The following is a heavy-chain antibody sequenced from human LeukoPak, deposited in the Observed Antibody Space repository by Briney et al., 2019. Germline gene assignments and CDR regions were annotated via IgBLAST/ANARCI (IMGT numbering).Heavy chain of an antibody. V-gene: IGHV4-34*01. CDR2: IEHSGST. CDR3: ARGVPGY. CDR1: GGSFSGYY. Sequence: SETLSLTCAVSGGSFSGYYWSWIRQPPGKGLEWIGEIEHSGSTNYNPSLKGRVTISVDTSKNQFSLKLTSVTAADTAVYYCARGVPGYWGQGTLVTVSS. J-gene: IGHJ4*02. D-gene: IGHD1-1*01.